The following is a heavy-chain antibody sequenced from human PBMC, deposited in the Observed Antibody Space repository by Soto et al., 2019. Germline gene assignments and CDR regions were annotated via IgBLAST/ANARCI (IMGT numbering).Heavy chain of an antibody. CDR1: GGSFSGYY. V-gene: IGHV4-34*01. J-gene: IGHJ4*02. D-gene: IGHD6-13*01. CDR3: ARANGRYSSSLGY. CDR2: INHSGST. Sequence: SSETLSLTCAVYGGSFSGYYWSWIRQPPGKGLEWIGEINHSGSTNYNPSLKSRVTISVDTSKNQFSLKLSSVTAADTAVYYCARANGRYSSSLGYWGQGTLVTVSS.